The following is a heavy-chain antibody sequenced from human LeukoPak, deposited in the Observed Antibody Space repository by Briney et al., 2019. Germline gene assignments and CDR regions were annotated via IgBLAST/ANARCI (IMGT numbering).Heavy chain of an antibody. CDR3: ARDDSSGYYYIDY. CDR1: GLTFSSYD. V-gene: IGHV3-23*01. CDR2: ISGSGKRA. D-gene: IGHD3-22*01. J-gene: IGHJ4*02. Sequence: GGSLRLSCAASGLTFSSYDMSWVRQAPGKGLEWVSAISGSGKRAYYAGSVKGRFTISRDNSKNTLCLQMNSLRAEDTAVYYCARDDSSGYYYIDYWGQGTLVTVSS.